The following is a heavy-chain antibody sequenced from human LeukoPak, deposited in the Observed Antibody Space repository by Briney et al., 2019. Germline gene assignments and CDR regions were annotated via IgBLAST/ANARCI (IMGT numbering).Heavy chain of an antibody. J-gene: IGHJ4*02. Sequence: PSGTLSLTCAVSGGSISSHFWSWIRQPPGKGLEWIGSVHHSQSIDYNPSLKSRVTISPDTSKNQFSLKLSSVTAADTAVYYCAREGSGWDPFDYWGQGTLVTVSS. D-gene: IGHD6-19*01. CDR2: VHHSQSI. CDR1: GGSISSHF. V-gene: IGHV4-59*11. CDR3: AREGSGWDPFDY.